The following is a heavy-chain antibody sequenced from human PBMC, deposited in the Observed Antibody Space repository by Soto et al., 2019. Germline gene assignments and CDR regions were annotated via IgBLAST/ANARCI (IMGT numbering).Heavy chain of an antibody. V-gene: IGHV3-21*02. CDR2: ISSSSSYI. CDR3: ASYSSSFY. J-gene: IGHJ4*02. CDR1: GFTFNNYN. Sequence: EVQLVESGGGLVKPGGSLRLSCAASGFTFNNYNMNWVRQAPGKGLEWVSSISSSSSYIYYADSVKGRFTISRDNAKKSLYLQMNSLRAEDTAVYYCASYSSSFYWGQGTLVTVSS. D-gene: IGHD6-6*01.